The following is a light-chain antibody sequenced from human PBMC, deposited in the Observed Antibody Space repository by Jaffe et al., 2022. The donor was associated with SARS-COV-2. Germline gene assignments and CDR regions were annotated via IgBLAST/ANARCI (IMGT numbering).Light chain of an antibody. CDR3: QQYYNTPFT. CDR1: QSVLYSPNNKNY. CDR2: WAS. V-gene: IGKV4-1*01. Sequence: DIVMTQSPDSLSVSLGERATINCKSSQSVLYSPNNKNYLAWYQQKAGQPPKLLIYWASTRESGVPDRFTGSGSGTDFTLTISSLQAEDVAVYFCQQYYNTPFTFGQGTKLEIK. J-gene: IGKJ2*01.